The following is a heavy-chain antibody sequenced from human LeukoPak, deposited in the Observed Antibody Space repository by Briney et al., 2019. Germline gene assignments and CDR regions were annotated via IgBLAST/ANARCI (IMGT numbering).Heavy chain of an antibody. D-gene: IGHD4-17*01. J-gene: IGHJ4*02. Sequence: GRSLRLSCAASGFTFSSYAMHWVRQAPGKGLEWVAVISYDGSNKYYADSVKGRFTISRDNSKNTLYLQMNSLRAEDTAVYYCARGGERSAIYDGDPLPHDYWGQGTLVTVSS. CDR3: ARGGERSAIYDGDPLPHDY. CDR2: ISYDGSNK. V-gene: IGHV3-30-3*01. CDR1: GFTFSSYA.